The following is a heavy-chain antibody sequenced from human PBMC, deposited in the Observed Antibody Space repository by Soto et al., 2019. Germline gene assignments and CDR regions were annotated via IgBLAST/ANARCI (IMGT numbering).Heavy chain of an antibody. J-gene: IGHJ4*02. Sequence: PSETLSLTCTVSGGSTSSGDYYWSWIRQPPGKGLEWIGYIYYSGSTYYNPSLKSRVTISVDTSKNQFSLKLSSVTAADTAVYYCARGPFIQLWLGTFDYWGQGTLVTVSS. CDR3: ARGPFIQLWLGTFDY. V-gene: IGHV4-30-4*01. D-gene: IGHD5-18*01. CDR1: GGSTSSGDYY. CDR2: IYYSGST.